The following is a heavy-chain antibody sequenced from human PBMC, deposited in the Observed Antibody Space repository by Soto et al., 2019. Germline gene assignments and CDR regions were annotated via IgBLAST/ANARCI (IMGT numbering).Heavy chain of an antibody. J-gene: IGHJ4*02. CDR3: ARSVEGHFDY. V-gene: IGHV3-48*02. Sequence: EEQLVESGGDLVQRGGSLRLSCAASGFTFNIYSMNWVRQAPGKGLEWFSYITSDTKTIKYADSVKGRFTISRDNAKNSVYLQMNSLRDEDTAVYYCARSVEGHFDYWGQGTVVTVSS. CDR1: GFTFNIYS. D-gene: IGHD6-19*01. CDR2: ITSDTKTI.